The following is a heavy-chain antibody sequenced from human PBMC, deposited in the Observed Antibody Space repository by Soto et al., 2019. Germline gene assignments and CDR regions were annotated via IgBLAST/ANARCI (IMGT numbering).Heavy chain of an antibody. J-gene: IGHJ4*02. D-gene: IGHD5-18*01. CDR1: GFTFSSYW. CDR2: IKEDGSEK. CDR3: ARKAGYSYGDY. V-gene: IGHV3-7*03. Sequence: EVQLVESGGGLVQPGGSLRLSCAASGFTFSSYWMSWVRQTPGKGLEWVANIKEDGSEKYYVDSVKGRFTITRDNAKNSMYLQMDSLGAEGTAVYFCARKAGYSYGDYWGLGTLVTVSS.